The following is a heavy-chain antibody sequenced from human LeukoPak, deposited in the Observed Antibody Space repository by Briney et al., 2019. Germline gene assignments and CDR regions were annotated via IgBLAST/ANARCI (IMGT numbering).Heavy chain of an antibody. CDR1: GFTFSSYS. D-gene: IGHD6-25*01. CDR3: ARDPRGGSEIDF. Sequence: GGSLRLSCAASGFTFSSYSLNWVRQAPGKGLEWVSSISDNSVYIHYADSVKGRFTISRDNAKNSLFLQMSSLRAEDTGTYYCARDPRGGSEIDFWGRGTLVTVSS. CDR2: ISDNSVYI. J-gene: IGHJ4*02. V-gene: IGHV3-21*03.